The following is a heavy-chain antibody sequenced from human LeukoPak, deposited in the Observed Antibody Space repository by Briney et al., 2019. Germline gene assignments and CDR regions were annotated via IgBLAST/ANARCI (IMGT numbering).Heavy chain of an antibody. CDR1: GFTFINAW. Sequence: GGSLRLSCAASGFTFINAWMGWVRQAPGKGLEWLGRLKSKTDGGTTDYAAPVKGRFTISRDDSKNTLYLQMNSLKTEDTAVYYCITDSLSNNYWGQGTLVTVSS. CDR2: LKSKTDGGTT. J-gene: IGHJ4*02. CDR3: ITDSLSNNY. D-gene: IGHD2-8*01. V-gene: IGHV3-15*01.